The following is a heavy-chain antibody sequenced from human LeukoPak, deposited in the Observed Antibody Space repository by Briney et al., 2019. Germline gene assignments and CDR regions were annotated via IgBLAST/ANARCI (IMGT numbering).Heavy chain of an antibody. CDR2: INHSGST. Sequence: PSETLSLTCAVYGGSFSGYYWSWIRQPPGKGLEWVGEINHSGSTNYNPSLKSRVTISVDTSKNQFSLKLSSVTAADTAVYYCARGYNVLLWFGESYFDYWGQGTLVTVSS. CDR1: GGSFSGYY. CDR3: ARGYNVLLWFGESYFDY. J-gene: IGHJ4*02. D-gene: IGHD3-10*01. V-gene: IGHV4-34*01.